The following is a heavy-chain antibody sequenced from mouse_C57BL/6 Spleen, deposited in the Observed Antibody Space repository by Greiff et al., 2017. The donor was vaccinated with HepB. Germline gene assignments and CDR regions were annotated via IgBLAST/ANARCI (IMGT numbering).Heavy chain of an antibody. J-gene: IGHJ4*01. CDR2: IDPETGGT. CDR3: TRRYYAMDY. CDR1: GYTFTDYE. V-gene: IGHV1-15*01. Sequence: VQLQESGAELVRPGASVTLSCKASGYTFTDYEMHWVKQTPVHGLEWIGAIDPETGGTAYNQKFKGKAILTADKSSSTAYKELRSLTSEDSAVYYCTRRYYAMDYWGQGTSVTVSS.